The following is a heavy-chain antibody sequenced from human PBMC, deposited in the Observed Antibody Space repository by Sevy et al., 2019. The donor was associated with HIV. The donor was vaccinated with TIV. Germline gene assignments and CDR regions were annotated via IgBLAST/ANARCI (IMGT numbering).Heavy chain of an antibody. J-gene: IGHJ4*01. Sequence: GGSLRLSCAASGFTFSNVWMSWVRQAPGKGPEWVGRIRSKTDGGTTDYAASVKGRFTISSDDLKSTLDLHMSGLKTEETAVYYCTYDPGLVLWGRGTLVTVSS. CDR3: TYDPGLVL. CDR1: GFTFSNVW. CDR2: IRSKTDGGTT. D-gene: IGHD3-16*01. V-gene: IGHV3-15*01.